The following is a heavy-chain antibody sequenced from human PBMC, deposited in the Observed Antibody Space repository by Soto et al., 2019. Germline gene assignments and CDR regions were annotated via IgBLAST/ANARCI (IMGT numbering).Heavy chain of an antibody. CDR2: INAGNGNT. J-gene: IGHJ4*02. CDR1: GYTFTSYA. V-gene: IGHV1-3*01. CDR3: ASDVGASGD. D-gene: IGHD1-26*01. Sequence: QVQLVQSGAEVKKPGASVKVSCKASGYTFTSYAMHWVRQAPGQRLEWMGWINAGNGNTKASQKCRGRANIKRETSASHPYMQLSSLRPEDTAVYSCASDVGASGDWGQGTLVTVSS.